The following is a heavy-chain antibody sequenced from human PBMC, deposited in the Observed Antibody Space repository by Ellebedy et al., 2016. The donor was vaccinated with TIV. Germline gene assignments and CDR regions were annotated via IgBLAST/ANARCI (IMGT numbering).Heavy chain of an antibody. CDR1: GYTFTRHA. Sequence: AASVKVSCKASGYTFTRHAMHWVRQAPGQRLEWMGWINAGNGNTKYSQKFQGRVTITRDTSASTTSMELRSLTSEDTAVYYCAAQPTYGTGSYYTTFDPWGQGTLVTVSS. CDR3: AAQPTYGTGSYYTTFDP. J-gene: IGHJ5*02. V-gene: IGHV1-3*01. D-gene: IGHD3-10*01. CDR2: INAGNGNT.